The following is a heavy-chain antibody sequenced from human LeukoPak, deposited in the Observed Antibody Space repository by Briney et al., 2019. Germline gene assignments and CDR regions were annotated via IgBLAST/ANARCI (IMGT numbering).Heavy chain of an antibody. CDR3: ARDEFFGSRSSGDDAFDV. V-gene: IGHV1-18*01. D-gene: IGHD3-10*01. Sequence: ASVKVSCKTSGYNFIAYGVAWVRQAPGQGLQWMGRISGYNGNTHYALNFQGRVTMTRDTATNTAYLELRSLRFDDTAFYFCARDEFFGSRSSGDDAFDVWGQGTLVTVSS. J-gene: IGHJ3*01. CDR1: GYNFIAYG. CDR2: ISGYNGNT.